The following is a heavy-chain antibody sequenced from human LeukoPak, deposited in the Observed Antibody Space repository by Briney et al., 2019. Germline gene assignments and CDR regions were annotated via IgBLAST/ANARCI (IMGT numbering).Heavy chain of an antibody. CDR2: IYSGGST. V-gene: IGHV3-53*01. CDR3: AISSAGAFDI. CDR1: GFTISSNY. Sequence: PGGSLTLSCAASGFTISSNYRSWVRQAPGKGLEWVSVIYSGGSTYYADSVKGRFTISIDNSKNPLYLQMNSLRAEDTAVYYCAISSAGAFDIWGQGTMVTVSS. J-gene: IGHJ3*02. D-gene: IGHD3-22*01.